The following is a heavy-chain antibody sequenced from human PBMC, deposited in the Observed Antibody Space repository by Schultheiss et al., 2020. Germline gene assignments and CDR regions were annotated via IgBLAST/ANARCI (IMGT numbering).Heavy chain of an antibody. Sequence: SVKVSCKASGGTFSSYTISWVRQAPGQGLEWMGRIIPILGIANYAQKFQGRVTITADKSTSTAYMELSSLRSEDTAVYYCARVVGGYFGNLWYWGQGTLVTVSS. CDR2: IIPILGIA. CDR3: ARVVGGYFGNLWY. CDR1: GGTFSSYT. V-gene: IGHV1-69*02. D-gene: IGHD5-12*01. J-gene: IGHJ4*02.